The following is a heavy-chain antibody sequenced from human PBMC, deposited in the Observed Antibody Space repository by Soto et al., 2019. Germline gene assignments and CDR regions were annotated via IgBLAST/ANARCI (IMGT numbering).Heavy chain of an antibody. CDR3: ARIVVAGYFDY. J-gene: IGHJ4*02. D-gene: IGHD6-19*01. CDR2: INAANGNV. V-gene: IGHV1-3*01. Sequence: QVRLVQSGAEVKKPGASVKTSCMASGYTFTRYGMHWVRQAPGQRREWLGWINAANGNVKYSEKFQGRVTITRDTAASTAYMELSSLRSEDTAVYYCARIVVAGYFDYWGQGTLVNVSS. CDR1: GYTFTRYG.